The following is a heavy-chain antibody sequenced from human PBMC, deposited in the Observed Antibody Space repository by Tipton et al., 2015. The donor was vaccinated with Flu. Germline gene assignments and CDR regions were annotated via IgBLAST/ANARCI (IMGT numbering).Heavy chain of an antibody. D-gene: IGHD3-10*01. CDR3: ARDSDYGSGSYWIGY. J-gene: IGHJ4*02. V-gene: IGHV3-74*03. CDR2: INADGTAS. CDR1: GFTFSNYW. Sequence: SLRLSCAASGFTFSNYWIHWVRQAPGKGPVWVSRINADGTASTYADSVKGRFTISRDNSKNMVYLQMNSLRAEDTAVYYCARDSDYGSGSYWIGYWGQGTLVIVSS.